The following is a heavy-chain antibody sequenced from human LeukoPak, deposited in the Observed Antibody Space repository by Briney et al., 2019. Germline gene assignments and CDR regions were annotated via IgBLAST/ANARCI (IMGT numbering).Heavy chain of an antibody. CDR1: GFTFSSYG. CDR2: IRYDGSNK. J-gene: IGHJ4*02. CDR3: AKDRPKYSSSWYAFDY. D-gene: IGHD6-13*01. Sequence: GGSLRLSCAASGFTFSSYGMHWVRQAPGKGLERVAFIRYDGSNKYYADSVKGRFTISRDNSKNTLYLQMNSLRAEDTAVYYCAKDRPKYSSSWYAFDYWGQGTLVTVSS. V-gene: IGHV3-30*02.